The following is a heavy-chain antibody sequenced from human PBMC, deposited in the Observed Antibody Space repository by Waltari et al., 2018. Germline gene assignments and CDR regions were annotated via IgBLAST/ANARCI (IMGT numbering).Heavy chain of an antibody. J-gene: IGHJ5*02. CDR3: ARHWKRSGYRFDP. CDR2: IYYSGST. Sequence: QLRLQESGPGLVKPSETLSLTCTVSGGSISSGGYYWGWIRQSPGKGLEWIGSIYYSGSTHYNPTLESRVTISGDTSKNQFSRKVSSVTAADTAVYYCARHWKRSGYRFDPWGQGTLVTVSS. CDR1: GGSISSGGYY. D-gene: IGHD5-12*01. V-gene: IGHV4-39*01.